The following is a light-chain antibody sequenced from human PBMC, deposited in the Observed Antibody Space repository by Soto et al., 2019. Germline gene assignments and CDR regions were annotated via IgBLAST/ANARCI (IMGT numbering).Light chain of an antibody. J-gene: IGKJ1*01. Sequence: EIVFTQSPGTLSLSPGERATLSCRASQSVGSDYLAWYQQKPGQAPRIVIYGASSRAAGIPDRFSGSGSGTDFTLTISRLEPEDFAVYDCQQYGSSTQTFGQGTKVDNK. V-gene: IGKV3-20*01. CDR2: GAS. CDR1: QSVGSDY. CDR3: QQYGSSTQT.